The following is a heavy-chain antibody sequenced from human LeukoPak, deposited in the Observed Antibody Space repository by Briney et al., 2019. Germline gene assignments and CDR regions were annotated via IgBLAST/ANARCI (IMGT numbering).Heavy chain of an antibody. Sequence: ASVRVSCEASGYTFTTYYIHWVRQAPGQGLEWVGWVNPNDGNKKDAQKLQDRVSMSRDTSNSTPYIEMTRLRFEDTAVYYCVRADRLGGGVDAPFDI. D-gene: IGHD3-16*01. CDR2: VNPNDGNK. V-gene: IGHV1-2*02. CDR1: GYTFTTYY. CDR3: VRADRLGGGVDAPFDI. J-gene: IGHJ3*02.